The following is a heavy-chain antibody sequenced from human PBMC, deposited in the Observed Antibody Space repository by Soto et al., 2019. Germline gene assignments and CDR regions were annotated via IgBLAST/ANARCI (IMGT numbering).Heavy chain of an antibody. V-gene: IGHV5-10-1*01. Sequence: GESLKISCKGSGYSFTSYWISWVRQMPGKGLKWMGRIDPSDSYTNYSPSFQGHVTISADKSISTAYLQWSSLKASDTAMYYCARNDKSGYCSSTSCYVAARNYYYGMDVWGQGTTVTVSS. CDR3: ARNDKSGYCSSTSCYVAARNYYYGMDV. CDR2: IDPSDSYT. CDR1: GYSFTSYW. J-gene: IGHJ6*02. D-gene: IGHD2-2*01.